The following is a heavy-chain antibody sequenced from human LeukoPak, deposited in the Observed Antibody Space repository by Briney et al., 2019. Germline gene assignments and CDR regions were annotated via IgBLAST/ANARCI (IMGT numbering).Heavy chain of an antibody. V-gene: IGHV3-11*01. D-gene: IGHD5-12*01. CDR1: GFTFSDYY. J-gene: IGHJ3*02. CDR3: AKDLWEYSGYDYDAFDI. Sequence: GGSLRLSCAASGFTFSDYYMSWIRQAPGKGLEWVSYISSSGSTIYYADSVKGRFTISRDNAKNSLYLQMNSLRAEDTAVYYCAKDLWEYSGYDYDAFDIWGQGTMVTVSS. CDR2: ISSSGSTI.